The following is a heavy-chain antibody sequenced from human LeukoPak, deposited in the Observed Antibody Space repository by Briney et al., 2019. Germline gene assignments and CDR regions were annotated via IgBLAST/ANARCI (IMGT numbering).Heavy chain of an antibody. J-gene: IGHJ4*02. Sequence: GGSLRLSCAASGFTFSSYAMHWVRQAPGKGLEWVAVISYDGSNKYYADSVRGRFTISRDNSKNTLYLQMNSLRAEDTAVYYCASISITMVRGVIPNYWGQGTLVTVSS. CDR3: ASISITMVRGVIPNY. V-gene: IGHV3-30-3*01. CDR2: ISYDGSNK. CDR1: GFTFSSYA. D-gene: IGHD3-10*01.